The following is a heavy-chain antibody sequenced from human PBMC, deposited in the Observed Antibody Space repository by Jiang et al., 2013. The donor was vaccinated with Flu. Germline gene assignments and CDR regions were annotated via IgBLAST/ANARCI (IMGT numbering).Heavy chain of an antibody. V-gene: IGHV3-74*01. CDR1: GFTFSGYW. CDR3: ARDWTILGFGGGNDY. CDR2: TNSDGSST. Sequence: QLVESGGGLVXPGGSLRLSCAASGFTFSGYWMHWVRQAPGKGLVWVSRTNSDGSSTSYADSVEGRFTISRDNAKNTLYLQMNSLRAEDTAVYYCARDWTILGFGGGNDYWGQGTLVTVSS. J-gene: IGHJ4*02. D-gene: IGHD3-10*01.